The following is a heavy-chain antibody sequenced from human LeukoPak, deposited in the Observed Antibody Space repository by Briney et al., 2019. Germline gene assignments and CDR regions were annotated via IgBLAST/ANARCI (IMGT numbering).Heavy chain of an antibody. CDR3: VSLARDY. J-gene: IGHJ4*02. V-gene: IGHV3-53*01. Sequence: TGGSLRLSCAASGFIVSNTYMTWVRQAPGKGLEWVSVIHNDGSTYYADSVKGRFTISRDNSKNMLFLRMNSLRVEDTAVYFCVSLARDYWGQGTLVSVSS. CDR1: GFIVSNTY. D-gene: IGHD3-3*02. CDR2: IHNDGST.